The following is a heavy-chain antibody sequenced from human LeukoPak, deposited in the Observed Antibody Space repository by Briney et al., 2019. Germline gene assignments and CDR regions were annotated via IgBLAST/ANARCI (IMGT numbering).Heavy chain of an antibody. V-gene: IGHV4-4*07. D-gene: IGHD3-10*01. CDR3: ARDATMVRGVRYYYMDV. J-gene: IGHJ6*03. CDR1: GGSISSYY. CDR2: IYTSGST. Sequence: SETLSLTCTVSGGSISSYYWSWIRQPAGKGLEWIGRIYTSGSTNYNPSLKSRVTMSVDTSKNQFSLKLSSVTAADTAVYYCARDATMVRGVRYYYMDVWGKGTTVTVSS.